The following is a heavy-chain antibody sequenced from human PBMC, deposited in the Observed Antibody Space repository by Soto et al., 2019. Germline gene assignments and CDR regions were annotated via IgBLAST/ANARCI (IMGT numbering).Heavy chain of an antibody. CDR1: GGTFSSYA. CDR2: IIPIFGTA. CDR3: ARVHFVNYYDSSGIFDY. V-gene: IGHV1-69*06. Sequence: GASVKVSCKASGGTFSSYAISWVRQAPGQGLEWMGGIIPIFGTANYAQKFQGRVTITADKSTSTAYMELSSLRSEDTAVYYCARVHFVNYYDSSGIFDYWGQGTLVTVSS. J-gene: IGHJ4*02. D-gene: IGHD3-22*01.